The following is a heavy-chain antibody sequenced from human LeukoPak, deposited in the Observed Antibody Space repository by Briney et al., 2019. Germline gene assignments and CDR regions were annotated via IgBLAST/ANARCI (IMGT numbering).Heavy chain of an antibody. Sequence: SETLSLTCTVSGGSISRHYWSWIRQPAGNGLEWIGRIYSSGNTNYNPSLNSRVTMSVDTSKNQFSLKLTSVTAADTAVYYCARVLTAVAGPYYFDFWGQGTLVTVSS. D-gene: IGHD6-19*01. V-gene: IGHV4-4*07. CDR3: ARVLTAVAGPYYFDF. CDR2: IYSSGNT. J-gene: IGHJ4*02. CDR1: GGSISRHY.